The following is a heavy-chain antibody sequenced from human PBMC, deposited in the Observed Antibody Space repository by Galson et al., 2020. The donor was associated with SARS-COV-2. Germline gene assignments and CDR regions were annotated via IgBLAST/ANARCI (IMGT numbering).Heavy chain of an antibody. Sequence: TGGSLRLSCAASGFTFSSYAMHWVRQAPGKGLEWVAVISYDGSNKYYADSVKGRFTISRDNSKNTLYLQMNSLRAEDTAVYYCARALSYYSNYAIDYGGQGTLVTVCS. CDR2: ISYDGSNK. V-gene: IGHV3-30-3*01. J-gene: IGHJ4*02. CDR3: ARALSYYSNYAIDY. CDR1: GFTFSSYA. D-gene: IGHD4-4*01.